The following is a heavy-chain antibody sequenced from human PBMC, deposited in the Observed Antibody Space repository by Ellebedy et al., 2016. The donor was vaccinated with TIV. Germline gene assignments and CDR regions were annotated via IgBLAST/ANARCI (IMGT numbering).Heavy chain of an antibody. Sequence: GSLRLSXAAYGGSFSGYYWSWIRQPPGKGLEWIGEINHSGSTNYNPSLKSRVTISVDTSKNQFSLKLSSVTAADTAVYYCARPNLANCGGDCYHDAFDIWGQGTMVTVSS. CDR1: GGSFSGYY. CDR2: INHSGST. V-gene: IGHV4-34*01. J-gene: IGHJ3*02. CDR3: ARPNLANCGGDCYHDAFDI. D-gene: IGHD2-21*02.